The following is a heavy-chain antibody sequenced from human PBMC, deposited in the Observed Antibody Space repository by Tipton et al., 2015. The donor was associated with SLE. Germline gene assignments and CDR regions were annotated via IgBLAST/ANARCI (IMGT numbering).Heavy chain of an antibody. V-gene: IGHV4-59*01. CDR3: ARVRCREFGIFLIGFLELLFMIV. CDR1: GGSISYSY. CDR2: IFYSGST. D-gene: IGHD1-26*01. J-gene: IGHJ6*01. Sequence: TLSLTCTVSGGSISYSYWSWIRQPPGKGLEWVGYIFYSGSTNYNPSLKSRVTISVDTSKNQFSLQLTSVTGADTAVYYCARVRCREFGIFLIGFLELLFMIVGGQGAKVTVSS.